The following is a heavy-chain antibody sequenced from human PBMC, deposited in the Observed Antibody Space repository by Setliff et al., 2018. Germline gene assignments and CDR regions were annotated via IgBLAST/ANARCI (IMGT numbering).Heavy chain of an antibody. D-gene: IGHD2-2*01. CDR3: ARGRMRGSCSGPSCTYDPFDI. J-gene: IGHJ3*02. Sequence: SETLSLTCTVYGGSFSDYYWSWIRQPPGKGLEWIGEINHSGSTNYNPSLTSRVTISVDTSKNQFSLKLSSVTAADTAVYYCARGRMRGSCSGPSCTYDPFDIWGQGTMVTVSS. CDR2: INHSGST. CDR1: GGSFSDYY. V-gene: IGHV4-34*01.